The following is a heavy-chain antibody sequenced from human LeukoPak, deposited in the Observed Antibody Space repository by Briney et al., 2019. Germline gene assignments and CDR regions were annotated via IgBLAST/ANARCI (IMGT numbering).Heavy chain of an antibody. Sequence: GGSLRLSCAASGFTVSSNYMSWVRQAPGKGLEWVSVIYSGGSTYYADSVRGRFTISRDNSKNTLYFQMNSLGAEDTAVYYCARVSYYDSSGYYFLSYVDYWGQGTLVTVSS. CDR2: IYSGGST. CDR3: ARVSYYDSSGYYFLSYVDY. D-gene: IGHD3-22*01. CDR1: GFTVSSNY. V-gene: IGHV3-53*01. J-gene: IGHJ4*02.